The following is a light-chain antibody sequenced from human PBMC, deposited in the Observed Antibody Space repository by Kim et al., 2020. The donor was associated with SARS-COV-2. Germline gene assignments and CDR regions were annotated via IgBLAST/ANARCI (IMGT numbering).Light chain of an antibody. CDR1: QSVSSY. Sequence: SPGERATPSCRASQSVSSYLAWYQQKPGQAPRLLIYDASNRATGIPARFSGSGSGTDFTLTISSLEPEDFAVYYCQQRSNWPRRTFGPGTKVDIK. CDR2: DAS. V-gene: IGKV3-11*01. CDR3: QQRSNWPRRT. J-gene: IGKJ3*01.